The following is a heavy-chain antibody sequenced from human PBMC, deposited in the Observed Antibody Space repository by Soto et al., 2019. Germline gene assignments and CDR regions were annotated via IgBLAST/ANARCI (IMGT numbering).Heavy chain of an antibody. D-gene: IGHD2-15*01. V-gene: IGHV3-30*02. CDR1: RFSFSDYG. CDR2: IRDDGSAT. CDR3: ATSTLTDAFDI. J-gene: IGHJ3*02. Sequence: QVQLVESGGGVVQPGGSRRLSCEASRFSFSDYGMHWVRQAPGKGLEWVALIRDDGSATYYSDSVKGRFAISRDNSKKTLDLQMNRLRAEDTAVYYCATSTLTDAFDIWGQGTMVSVSS.